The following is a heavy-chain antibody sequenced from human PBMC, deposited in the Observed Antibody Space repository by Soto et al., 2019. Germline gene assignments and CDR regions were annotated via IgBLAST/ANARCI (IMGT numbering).Heavy chain of an antibody. Sequence: QVQLVQSGAEVKKPGASVKVSCKASGYTFTSYAMHWVRQAPGQRLEGMGWINAGNGNTKYSQKFQGRVTITRDTSASTAYMELSSLRSEDTAVYYCARVHPYGDYADYWGQGTLVTVSS. CDR2: INAGNGNT. D-gene: IGHD4-17*01. V-gene: IGHV1-3*01. CDR3: ARVHPYGDYADY. J-gene: IGHJ4*02. CDR1: GYTFTSYA.